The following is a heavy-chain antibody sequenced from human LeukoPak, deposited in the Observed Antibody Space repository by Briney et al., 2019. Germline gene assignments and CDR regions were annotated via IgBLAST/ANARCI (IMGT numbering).Heavy chain of an antibody. D-gene: IGHD6-13*01. Sequence: GGSLRLSCAAPGFTFSSYSMNWVRQAPGKGLEWVSSISSSSSYIYYADSVKGRFTISRDNAKNSLYLQMNSLRAEDTAVYYCATGQQLGAFDIWGQGTMVTVSS. CDR2: ISSSSSYI. CDR3: ATGQQLGAFDI. V-gene: IGHV3-21*01. J-gene: IGHJ3*02. CDR1: GFTFSSYS.